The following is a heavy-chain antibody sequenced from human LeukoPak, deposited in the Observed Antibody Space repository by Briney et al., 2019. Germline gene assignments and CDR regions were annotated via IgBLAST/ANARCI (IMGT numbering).Heavy chain of an antibody. CDR1: VYSFTDYY. V-gene: IGHV1-2*02. CDR3: ARLRFGELLYYCDY. Sequence: GASVKVSCKPSVYSFTDYYMHWVRQAPGQGLEAMGWINPNIGVTNYAQKFQARVTMTRDTSISTAYMEMNSLRSHAPAVYYCARLRFGELLYYCDYWGQGTLVTVSS. D-gene: IGHD3-10*01. CDR2: INPNIGVT. J-gene: IGHJ4*02.